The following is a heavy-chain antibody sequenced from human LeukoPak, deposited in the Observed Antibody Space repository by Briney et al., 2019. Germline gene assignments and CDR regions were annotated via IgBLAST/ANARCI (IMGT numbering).Heavy chain of an antibody. CDR1: GFTFSSYA. CDR2: ISGSGGST. D-gene: IGHD2-2*01. V-gene: IGHV3-23*01. Sequence: GGSLRLSCAASGFTFSSYAMSWVRQAPGKGLEWVSAISGSGGSTYYADSVKGRFTISRDNSKNTLYLQMNSLRAEDTAVYYCARVEVVPAANISVYMDVWGKGTTVTVSS. CDR3: ARVEVVPAANISVYMDV. J-gene: IGHJ6*03.